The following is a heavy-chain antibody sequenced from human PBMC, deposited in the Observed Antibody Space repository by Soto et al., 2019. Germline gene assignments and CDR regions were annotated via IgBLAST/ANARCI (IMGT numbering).Heavy chain of an antibody. CDR3: ARDPYYYDSSGPGRAFDI. Sequence: SETLSLTCTASGGSISSYYWSWIRQPPGKGLEWIGYIHYSGSTNYNPSLKSRVTISVDTSKNQFSLKLSSGTAADTAVYYCARDPYYYDSSGPGRAFDIWGQGTMVTVSS. CDR2: IHYSGST. J-gene: IGHJ3*02. D-gene: IGHD3-22*01. CDR1: GGSISSYY. V-gene: IGHV4-59*01.